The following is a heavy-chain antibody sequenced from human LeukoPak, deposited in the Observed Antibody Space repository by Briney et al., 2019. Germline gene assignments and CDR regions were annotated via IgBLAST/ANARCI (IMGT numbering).Heavy chain of an antibody. Sequence: GGSLRLSCAASGFTFSSYAMHWVRQAPGKGLEWVAVISYDGSNKYYADSVKGRFTISRDNSKNTLYLQMNSLRAEDTAVYYCARDRYSSSWPNYYYYYMDVWGKGTTVTVSS. V-gene: IGHV3-30*04. D-gene: IGHD6-13*01. CDR1: GFTFSSYA. J-gene: IGHJ6*03. CDR3: ARDRYSSSWPNYYYYYMDV. CDR2: ISYDGSNK.